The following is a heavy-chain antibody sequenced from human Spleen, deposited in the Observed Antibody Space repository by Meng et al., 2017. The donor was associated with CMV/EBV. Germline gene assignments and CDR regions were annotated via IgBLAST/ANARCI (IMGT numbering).Heavy chain of an antibody. D-gene: IGHD2-2*01. CDR1: GFTFSSHW. Sequence: GESLKISCAASGFTFSSHWMHWVRQVPGKGLVWVSRINSDGSATSYADSVKGRFTIFRGNARNTLYLQMSNVRAEDTAVYYCARRAHPIYCSSFSCYYFDYWGQGTLVTVSS. CDR2: INSDGSAT. V-gene: IGHV3-74*01. CDR3: ARRAHPIYCSSFSCYYFDY. J-gene: IGHJ4*02.